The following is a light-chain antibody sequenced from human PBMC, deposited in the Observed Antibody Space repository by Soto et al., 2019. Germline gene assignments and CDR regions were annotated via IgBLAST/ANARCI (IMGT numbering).Light chain of an antibody. J-gene: IGLJ1*01. Sequence: QSALTQPPSASGSPGQSVTISCTGTSSDVGGYNFVSWYQQHPGKAPQLMIFEVTKRPSGVPDRFSGSKSGNTASLTVSGLQAEDEADYYCSSYAGGNSYVFGSGTKLTVL. CDR3: SSYAGGNSYV. CDR1: SSDVGGYNF. CDR2: EVT. V-gene: IGLV2-8*01.